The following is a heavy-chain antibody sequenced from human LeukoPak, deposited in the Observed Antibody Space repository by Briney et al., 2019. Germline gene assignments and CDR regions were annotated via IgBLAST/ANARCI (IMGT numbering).Heavy chain of an antibody. D-gene: IGHD6-19*01. CDR1: GYTFTGYY. CDR3: ARERRSSGWYPADY. Sequence: ASLKVSCKAAGYTFTGYYMHWVRQATGQGLEWMGWINPNSGGTNYAQKFQGRVTMTRDTSISTAYMELSRLRSDDTAVYYCARERRSSGWYPADYWGQGTLVTVSS. J-gene: IGHJ4*02. CDR2: INPNSGGT. V-gene: IGHV1-2*02.